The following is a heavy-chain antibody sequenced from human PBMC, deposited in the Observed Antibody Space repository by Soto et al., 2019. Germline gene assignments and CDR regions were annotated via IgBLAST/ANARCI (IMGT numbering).Heavy chain of an antibody. V-gene: IGHV1-18*01. J-gene: IGHJ6*01. CDR3: ASFRRTGGRTGFNHGMGI. Sequence: GVPVNGACKASGYGMTIDVGGRGLQKTGQGLEWMGWISAYNGNTNYAQKLPGRVTMTTNTSTSTAYMELSSLRCEGTAVYYCASFRRTGGRTGFNHGMGISAQASSGTFS. CDR1: GYGMTIDV. CDR2: ISAYNGNT. D-gene: IGHD3-10*01.